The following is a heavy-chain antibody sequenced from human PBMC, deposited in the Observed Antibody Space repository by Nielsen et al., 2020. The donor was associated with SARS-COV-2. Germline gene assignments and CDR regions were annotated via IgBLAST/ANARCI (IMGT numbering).Heavy chain of an antibody. CDR2: IDPGDSSI. D-gene: IGHD5-18*01. Sequence: KVSCKGSGYSFTSYWIGWVRQMPGKGLEWMGRIDPGDSSIDYSPSFQGHVTISADKSISTAYLQWSSLKASDTAMYYCARHPGGYSYGFGPDIDYWGQGTLVTVSS. CDR1: GYSFTSYW. J-gene: IGHJ4*02. V-gene: IGHV5-10-1*01. CDR3: ARHPGGYSYGFGPDIDY.